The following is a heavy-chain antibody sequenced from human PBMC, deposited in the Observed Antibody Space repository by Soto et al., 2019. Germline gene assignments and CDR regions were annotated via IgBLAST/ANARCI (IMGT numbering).Heavy chain of an antibody. CDR1: GFTFSSDA. Sequence: EVQLLESGGALVQPGGSLRLSCAASGFTFSSDAMSWVRQAPGKGLEWVSGISASGGRTYYADSVKGRFTISRDNSKNTLYLQMNRLRAEDTAVYYCAKVMGAPIGFFDYWGQGTLVTVSS. V-gene: IGHV3-23*01. CDR2: ISASGGRT. J-gene: IGHJ4*02. CDR3: AKVMGAPIGFFDY. D-gene: IGHD2-21*02.